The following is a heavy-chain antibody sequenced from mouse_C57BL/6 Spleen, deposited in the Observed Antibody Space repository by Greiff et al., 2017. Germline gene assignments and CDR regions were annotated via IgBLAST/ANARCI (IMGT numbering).Heavy chain of an antibody. CDR3: ARRITTVVATPAFDY. CDR2: IYPRSGNT. J-gene: IGHJ2*01. CDR1: GYTFTSYG. V-gene: IGHV1-81*01. Sequence: QVQLQQSGAELARPGASVKLSCKASGYTFTSYGISWVKQRTGQGLEWIGEIYPRSGNTYYNEKFKGKATLTADKSSSTAYMELRSLTSEDSAVYFCARRITTVVATPAFDYWGQGTTLTVSS. D-gene: IGHD1-1*01.